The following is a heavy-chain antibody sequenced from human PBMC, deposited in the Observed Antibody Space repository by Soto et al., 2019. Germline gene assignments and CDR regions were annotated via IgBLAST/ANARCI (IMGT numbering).Heavy chain of an antibody. J-gene: IGHJ4*02. CDR1: GASINSGDYY. CDR2: IYCSGST. D-gene: IGHD3-10*01. Sequence: SETLSLTCTVSGASINSGDYYWSWIRQPPGKGLEWIGHIYCSGSTYYNPSLKSRAGISVDSSKSQVSLKLTSVTAADKAVYFCATILMNYYRLDYWGQGALVTVSS. V-gene: IGHV4-30-4*01. CDR3: ATILMNYYRLDY.